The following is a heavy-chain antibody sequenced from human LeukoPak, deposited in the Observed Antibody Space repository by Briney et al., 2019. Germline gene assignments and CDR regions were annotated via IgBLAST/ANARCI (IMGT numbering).Heavy chain of an antibody. CDR1: GYTFTSYD. CDR2: MNPYNGNT. V-gene: IGHV1-8*01. Sequence: RASVKVSCKASGYTFTSYDIHWVRQATGQGLEWMGWMNPYNGNTGYAQKFEGRVIMTRDTSISTAYLELSSLTSEDTAVYYCARAAVNLHPNHYYYMDVWGKGTTVTVSS. CDR3: ARAAVNLHPNHYYYMDV. J-gene: IGHJ6*03.